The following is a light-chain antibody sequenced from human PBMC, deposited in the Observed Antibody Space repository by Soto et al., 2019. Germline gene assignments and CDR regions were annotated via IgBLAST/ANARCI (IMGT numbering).Light chain of an antibody. J-gene: IGKJ4*01. V-gene: IGKV3-20*01. CDR1: QSVSSSY. Sequence: EIVLTQSPGTLSLSPGERATLSCRASQSVSSSYLAWYQQKPGQAPRLLIYGASSRATGIPDRFSGSGSGTDFTLTVSRLEPEDFAVYYSQQYGSSPLTFGGGTKVESK. CDR3: QQYGSSPLT. CDR2: GAS.